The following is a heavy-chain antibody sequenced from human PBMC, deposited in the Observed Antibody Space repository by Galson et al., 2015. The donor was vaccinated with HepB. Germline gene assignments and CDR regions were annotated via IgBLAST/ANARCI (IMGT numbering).Heavy chain of an antibody. CDR2: INPSGGST. J-gene: IGHJ4*02. D-gene: IGHD2-8*01. CDR1: GYTFTRNY. Sequence: SVKVSCKASGYTFTRNYMHWVRQAPGQGLEWMGIINPSGGSTSYAQKFQGRDTMTRDTYTSTVYMELSSLRSEDTAVYYCARGVYCTNDVCQDYWGQGTLVTVSS. CDR3: ARGVYCTNDVCQDY. V-gene: IGHV1-46*01.